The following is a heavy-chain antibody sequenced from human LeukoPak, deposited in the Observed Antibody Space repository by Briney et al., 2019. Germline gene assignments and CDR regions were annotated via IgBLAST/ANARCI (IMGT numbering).Heavy chain of an antibody. CDR3: ARGSASQGYYYYMDV. CDR1: GGSFSGYL. CDR2: INHSGST. V-gene: IGHV4-34*01. J-gene: IGHJ6*03. Sequence: SETLSLTCAVHGGSFSGYLWSWIRQPPGEGLEWIGEINHSGSTNYNPSLKSRVTISVDTSKNQFSLTVSSVTAADTGVYYCARGSASQGYYYYMDVWDKGTTVTVSS.